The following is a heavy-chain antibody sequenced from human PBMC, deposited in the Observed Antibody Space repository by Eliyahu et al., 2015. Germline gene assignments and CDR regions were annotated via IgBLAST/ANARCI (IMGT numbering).Heavy chain of an antibody. J-gene: IGHJ6*02. CDR2: ISSDGSDK. V-gene: IGHV3-30*03. Sequence: QVHLVESGGGVXQPGRSLXLSCAVPGFTFSSXXMYWVRQAPGKGLEWVALISSDGSDKNYADSAKGRFTISRDNSQNTLYLQMNSLRGEDTAVYYCTTLYTRGMDVWGQGTTVTVSS. D-gene: IGHD3-16*01. CDR3: TTLYTRGMDV. CDR1: GFTFSSXX.